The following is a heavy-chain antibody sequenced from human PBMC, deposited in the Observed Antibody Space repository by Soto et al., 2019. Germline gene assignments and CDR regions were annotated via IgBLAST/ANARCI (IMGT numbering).Heavy chain of an antibody. J-gene: IGHJ4*02. CDR1: GYTFTSYG. Sequence: QVQLVQSGAEVKKPGASLMVSCKASGYTFTSYGITWVRQAPGQGLEGMGWISTYNGYTDYAQKLQGRVTMTRDTSTSTAYMELRSLRSDDTAVDYGASGSDFDYWGQGTLVTVSS. CDR2: ISTYNGYT. V-gene: IGHV1-18*01. CDR3: ASGSDFDY.